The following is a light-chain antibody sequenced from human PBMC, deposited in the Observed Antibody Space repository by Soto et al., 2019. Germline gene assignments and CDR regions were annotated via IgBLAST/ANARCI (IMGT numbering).Light chain of an antibody. J-gene: IGLJ1*01. V-gene: IGLV2-14*01. CDR3: SSYTSSSTPWV. Sequence: QSALTEPACVSGSPGQSITISCTGTSSDVGGYNYVSWYQQHPGKAPKLMIYEVSNRPSGVSNRFSGSKSGNTASLTISGLQAEDEADYYCSSYTSSSTPWVFGTGTKVTVL. CDR1: SSDVGGYNY. CDR2: EVS.